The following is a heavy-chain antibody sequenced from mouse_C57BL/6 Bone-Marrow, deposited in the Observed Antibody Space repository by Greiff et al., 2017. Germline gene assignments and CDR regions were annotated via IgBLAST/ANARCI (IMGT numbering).Heavy chain of an antibody. CDR2: LYPRDGST. Sequence: QVQLQQSDAELVKPGASVKISCKVSGYTFTDHTIHWMKQRPEQGLEWIGYLYPRDGSTKYNEKFKGKATLTADKSSSTAYMQLNSLTSEDSAVEFCSRRIYDAPYAMDYWGQGTSVTVSS. V-gene: IGHV1-78*01. CDR1: GYTFTDHT. D-gene: IGHD2-3*01. CDR3: SRRIYDAPYAMDY. J-gene: IGHJ4*01.